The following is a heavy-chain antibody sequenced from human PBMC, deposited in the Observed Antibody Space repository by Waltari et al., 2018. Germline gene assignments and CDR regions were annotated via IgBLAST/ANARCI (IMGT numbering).Heavy chain of an antibody. D-gene: IGHD3-10*01. Sequence: EARLVESGGRETRPGGSLRLSCVASEFAFAFNGMSWVRQGPGKGLEWVGSISYNGGKTYYAESVEGRFSISRDNAESSLYLQMNSLRVEDTALYYCAKEGGYSYYNNYFDSWGQGTRVTVSS. V-gene: IGHV3-20*04. CDR1: EFAFAFNG. J-gene: IGHJ5*01. CDR2: ISYNGGKT. CDR3: AKEGGYSYYNNYFDS.